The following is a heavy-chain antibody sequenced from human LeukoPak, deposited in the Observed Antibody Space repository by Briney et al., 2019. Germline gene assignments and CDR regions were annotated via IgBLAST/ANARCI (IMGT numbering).Heavy chain of an antibody. CDR3: ARDRVSHYFDY. CDR1: GGSINTYY. D-gene: IGHD6-13*01. V-gene: IGHV4-4*07. J-gene: IGHJ4*02. Sequence: SETLSLTCTVSGGSINTYYWSWIRQPAGEGLEWIGRIFTSGSTNYNPSLRSRVTMSVDTSKNQFSLKLSSVTAADTAVYYCARDRVSHYFDYWGQGTLVTVSS. CDR2: IFTSGST.